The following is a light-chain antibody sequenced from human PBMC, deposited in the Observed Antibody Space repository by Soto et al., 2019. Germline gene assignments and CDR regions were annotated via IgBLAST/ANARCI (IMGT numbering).Light chain of an antibody. Sequence: DRQMTQSPSSLSDSVGDRVTITCRASQRISSYLTWYQQKPGEAPRLLIYDAANWEKGVPSRFSGSGSGTDVTFTISNLQPEDIAAYYCQQHNNRPPCTFGQGTKVDIK. CDR3: QQHNNRPPCT. CDR1: QRISSY. V-gene: IGKV1-33*01. J-gene: IGKJ1*01. CDR2: DAA.